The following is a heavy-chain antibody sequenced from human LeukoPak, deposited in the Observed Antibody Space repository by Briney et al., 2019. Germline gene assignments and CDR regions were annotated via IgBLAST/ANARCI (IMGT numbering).Heavy chain of an antibody. Sequence: SQTLSLTCTVSGGSISSGGYYWSWIRQHPGKGLEWIGYIYYSGSTYYNPSLKSRVTISVDTSKNQFSLKLSSETAADTAVYYCARGDSSGYDAFDIWGQGTMVTVSS. CDR2: IYYSGST. CDR1: GGSISSGGYY. V-gene: IGHV4-31*03. D-gene: IGHD3-22*01. J-gene: IGHJ3*02. CDR3: ARGDSSGYDAFDI.